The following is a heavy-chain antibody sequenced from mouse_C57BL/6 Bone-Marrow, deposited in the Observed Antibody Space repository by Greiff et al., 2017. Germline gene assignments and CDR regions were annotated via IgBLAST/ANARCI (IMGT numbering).Heavy chain of an antibody. CDR1: GYTFTSYW. J-gene: IGHJ1*03. CDR2: IYPSDSET. D-gene: IGHD2-5*01. V-gene: IGHV1-61*01. CDR3: ARSIVNYFDV. Sequence: QVQLQQPGAELVRPGSSVKLSCKASGYTFTSYWMDWVKQRPGQGLEWIGNIYPSDSETHYNQKFKDKATLTVDKSSSTAYMQLSSLTSEDSAVYYCARSIVNYFDVWGTGTTVTVSS.